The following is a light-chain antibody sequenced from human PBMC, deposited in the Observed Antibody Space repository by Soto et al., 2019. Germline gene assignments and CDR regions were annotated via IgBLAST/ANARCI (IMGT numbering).Light chain of an antibody. CDR2: DAS. CDR1: QSVSSRS. V-gene: IGKV3-20*01. CDR3: QQYGSSPIT. J-gene: IGKJ5*01. Sequence: EIVLTESPGTRSLSPGERATLSCSASQSVSSRSLAWYQQKPGQAPRLLISDASNRAADIPDRFSGSGSGTDFTLTISRLEPEDFALYYCQQYGSSPITFGQGTRLEIK.